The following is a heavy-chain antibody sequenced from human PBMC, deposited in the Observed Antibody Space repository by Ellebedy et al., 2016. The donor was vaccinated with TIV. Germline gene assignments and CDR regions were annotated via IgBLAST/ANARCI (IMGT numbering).Heavy chain of an antibody. D-gene: IGHD3-10*01. CDR3: ARDQTTMIRGVTDC. Sequence: GESLKISXAASGFTFSDYWMSWVRQAPGKGLEWVANIREDGSEKYYVDSVKGRFTISRDNAKNSLYLQMNSLRAEDTAVYYCARDQTTMIRGVTDCWGQGTLVTVSA. J-gene: IGHJ4*02. CDR2: IREDGSEK. V-gene: IGHV3-7*01. CDR1: GFTFSDYW.